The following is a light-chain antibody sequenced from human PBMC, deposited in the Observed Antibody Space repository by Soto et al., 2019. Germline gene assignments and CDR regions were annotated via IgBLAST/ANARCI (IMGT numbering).Light chain of an antibody. Sequence: EIVMTRSPATLSVSPGERATLSCRASQSVNSNLAWYQQKPGQAPRLLIYGASTRATGIPARFSGSGSETEFTLTISSLQSEDFAVYYCQQYNNWWTFGQGTKVEIK. V-gene: IGKV3-15*01. CDR3: QQYNNWWT. CDR2: GAS. J-gene: IGKJ1*01. CDR1: QSVNSN.